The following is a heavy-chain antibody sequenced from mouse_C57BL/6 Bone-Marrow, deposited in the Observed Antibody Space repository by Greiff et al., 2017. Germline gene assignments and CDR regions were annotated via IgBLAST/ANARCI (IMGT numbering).Heavy chain of an antibody. Sequence: QVHVKQSGAELARPGASVKMSCKASGYTFTSYTMHWVKQRPGQGLEWIGYINPSSGYTKYNQKFKDKATLTADKSSSTAYMQLSSLTSEDSAVYYCARRIYEAFAYWGQGTLVTVSA. J-gene: IGHJ3*01. CDR1: GYTFTSYT. CDR2: INPSSGYT. CDR3: ARRIYEAFAY. D-gene: IGHD2-3*01. V-gene: IGHV1-4*01.